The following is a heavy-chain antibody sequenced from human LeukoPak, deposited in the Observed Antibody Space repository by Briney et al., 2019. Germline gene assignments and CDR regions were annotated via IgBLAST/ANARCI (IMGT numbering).Heavy chain of an antibody. CDR3: ARTKLGIPDY. CDR2: ISSSSSYI. D-gene: IGHD7-27*01. V-gene: IGHV3-21*01. Sequence: GGSLRLSCAASGFTFSSYSMNWVRQAPGKGLEWVSSISSSSSYIYYADSAKGRLTISRDNAKNSLYLQMNSLRAEDTAVYYCARTKLGIPDYWDQGTLVTVSS. CDR1: GFTFSSYS. J-gene: IGHJ4*02.